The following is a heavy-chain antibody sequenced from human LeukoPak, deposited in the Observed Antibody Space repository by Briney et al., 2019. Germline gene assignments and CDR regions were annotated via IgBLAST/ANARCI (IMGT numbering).Heavy chain of an antibody. CDR1: GFTFSGYI. CDR2: IGSSGNTI. CDR3: ARDQWLDY. V-gene: IGHV3-48*01. Sequence: PGGSLRLSCAASGFTFSGYIMNWDRQAPGKGLEWVSFIGSSGNTIYYADSVKGRFTVSRDNAKNSLYLQMNSLRAEDTAVYYCARDQWLDYWGQGTLVTVSS. D-gene: IGHD6-19*01. J-gene: IGHJ4*02.